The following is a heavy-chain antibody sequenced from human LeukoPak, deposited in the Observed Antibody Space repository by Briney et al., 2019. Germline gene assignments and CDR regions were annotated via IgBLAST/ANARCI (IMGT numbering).Heavy chain of an antibody. Sequence: GGSLRLSCAVSGFTFSNYDMHWVRQAPGKGLEWVAVIWYDGNNKNYADSVKGRFTISRDNSKNTLYLQMNSLRAEDTAVYYCTTDWAILGYWGQGTLVTVSS. CDR2: IWYDGNNK. D-gene: IGHD3-3*02. CDR3: TTDWAILGY. CDR1: GFTFSNYD. V-gene: IGHV3-33*01. J-gene: IGHJ4*02.